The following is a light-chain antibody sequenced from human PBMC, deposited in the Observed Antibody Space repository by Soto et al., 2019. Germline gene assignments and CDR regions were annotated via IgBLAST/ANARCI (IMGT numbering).Light chain of an antibody. V-gene: IGKV3-15*01. Sequence: DRVMTQSPATLSVSPGDRATLSCRASQTISSNLAWYQQKPGQAPRLLIHSASTRATGIPARFSGSGSGTEFTLTISSLQSEDFAVYYCQQYYSSPFTFGPGTKVDIK. CDR3: QQYYSSPFT. CDR2: SAS. J-gene: IGKJ3*01. CDR1: QTISSN.